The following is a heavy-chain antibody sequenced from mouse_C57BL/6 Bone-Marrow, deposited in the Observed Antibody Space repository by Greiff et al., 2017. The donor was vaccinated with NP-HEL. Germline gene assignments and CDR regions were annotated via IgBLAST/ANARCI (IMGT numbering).Heavy chain of an antibody. D-gene: IGHD1-1*01. V-gene: IGHV5-12*01. CDR1: GFTFSDYY. CDR3: ARQRGIGYYGFYYAMDY. CDR2: ISNGGGST. Sequence: DVMLVESGGGLVQPGGSLKLSCAASGFTFSDYYMYWVRQTPEKRLEWVAYISNGGGSTYYPDTVKGRFTISRDNAKNTLYLQMSRLKSEDTAMYYCARQRGIGYYGFYYAMDYWGQGTSVTVSS. J-gene: IGHJ4*01.